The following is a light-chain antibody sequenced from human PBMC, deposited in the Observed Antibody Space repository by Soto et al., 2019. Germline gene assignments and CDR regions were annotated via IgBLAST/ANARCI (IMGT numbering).Light chain of an antibody. CDR2: LYSDGSH. J-gene: IGLJ2*01. CDR3: QTWGTGIHVV. CDR1: SGHSSYA. V-gene: IGLV4-69*01. Sequence: QAVLTQSPSASASLGASVKLTCTLSSGHSSYAIAWHQQQPEKGPRYLMKLYSDGSHSKGDGIPDRFSGSSSGAERYLTISSLQSEDEADYYCQTWGTGIHVVFGGGTKVTVL.